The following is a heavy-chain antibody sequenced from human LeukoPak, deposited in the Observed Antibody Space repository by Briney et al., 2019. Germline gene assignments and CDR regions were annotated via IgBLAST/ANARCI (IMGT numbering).Heavy chain of an antibody. D-gene: IGHD1-26*01. CDR3: ARVAGWELGEVDY. CDR1: GGSISSYY. V-gene: IGHV4-59*01. J-gene: IGHJ4*02. Sequence: SETLSLTCTVSGGSISSYYWSWIRQPPGKGLEWIGYIYYSGSTNYNPSLKSRVTISVDTSKNQFSLKLSSVTAADTAVYYCARVAGWELGEVDYWGQGTLVTVSS. CDR2: IYYSGST.